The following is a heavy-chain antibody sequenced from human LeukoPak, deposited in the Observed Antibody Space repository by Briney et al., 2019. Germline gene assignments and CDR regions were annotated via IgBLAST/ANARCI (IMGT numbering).Heavy chain of an antibody. CDR3: TTGIVPAANYYYYHYVDV. CDR2: IKSKTDGATA. V-gene: IGHV3-15*01. J-gene: IGHJ6*03. CDR1: GFTFSNAW. D-gene: IGHD2-2*01. Sequence: GGSLRLSCAASGFTFSNAWMNCVRQAPGKGREWVGRIKSKTDGATAVYGALVKGRFTISRHDSENTLYLQLNSVIGEDSGVYYCTTGIVPAANYYYYHYVDVWGKGTTVTVSS.